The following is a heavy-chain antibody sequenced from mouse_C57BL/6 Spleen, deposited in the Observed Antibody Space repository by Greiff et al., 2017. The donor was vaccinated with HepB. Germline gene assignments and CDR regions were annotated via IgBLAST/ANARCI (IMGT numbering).Heavy chain of an antibody. D-gene: IGHD3-2*02. CDR1: GYTFTSYG. CDR3: ARSGGVYWYFDV. Sequence: QVQLQQSGAELARPGASVKLSCKASGYTFTSYGISWVKQRTGQGLEWIGEIYPRSGNTYYNEKFKGKATLTADKSSSTAYMELRSLTSEDSAVYFCARSGGVYWYFDVWGTGTTVTVSS. V-gene: IGHV1-81*01. J-gene: IGHJ1*03. CDR2: IYPRSGNT.